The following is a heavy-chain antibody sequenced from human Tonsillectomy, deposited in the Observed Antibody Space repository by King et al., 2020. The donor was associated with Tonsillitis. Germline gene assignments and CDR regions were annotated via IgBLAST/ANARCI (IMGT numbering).Heavy chain of an antibody. CDR2: IYVADSDT. J-gene: IGHJ5*02. D-gene: IGHD3-16*01. CDR3: ARTSLGVWFDP. Sequence: VQLVESGAEVKKPGESLKISCKGSGYSFINSWIAWVRQMPGKGLEWMGLIYVADSDTRYSPSFQGHVTISADRSNSTAYLQWSSLKASDTAIYYCARTSLGVWFDPWGQGTLVTVSS. CDR1: GYSFINSW. V-gene: IGHV5-51*01.